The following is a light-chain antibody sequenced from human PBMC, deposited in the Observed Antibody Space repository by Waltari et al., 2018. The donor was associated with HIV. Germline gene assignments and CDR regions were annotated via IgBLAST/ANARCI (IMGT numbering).Light chain of an antibody. Sequence: SYELTQPPSVSVSPGQTPPITCPGDALSKQSAYWYQQKPGQAPVVVIYKDTRKSSGIPERFSGSTSGTTVTLTISGVQAEDEADYYCQSADSSGNWLFGGGTKLTVV. V-gene: IGLV3-25*03. J-gene: IGLJ3*02. CDR2: KDT. CDR1: ALSKQS. CDR3: QSADSSGNWL.